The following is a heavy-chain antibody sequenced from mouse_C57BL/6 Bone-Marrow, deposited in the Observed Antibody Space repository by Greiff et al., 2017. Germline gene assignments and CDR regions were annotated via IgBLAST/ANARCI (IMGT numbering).Heavy chain of an antibody. CDR3: ARLGSNYGGYYFDY. Sequence: QVQLKESGAELARPGASVKMSCKASGYTFTSYTMHWVKQRPGQGLEWIGYINPSSGYTKYNQKFKDKATLTADKSSSTAYMQLSSLTSEDSAVYYCARLGSNYGGYYFDYWGQGTTLTVSS. CDR2: INPSSGYT. CDR1: GYTFTSYT. D-gene: IGHD2-5*01. V-gene: IGHV1-4*01. J-gene: IGHJ2*01.